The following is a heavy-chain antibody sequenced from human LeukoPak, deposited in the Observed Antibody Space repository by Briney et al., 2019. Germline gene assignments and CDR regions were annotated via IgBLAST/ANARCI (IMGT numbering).Heavy chain of an antibody. D-gene: IGHD6-6*01. CDR1: GGSFSGYY. Sequence: KTSETLSLTCAVYGGSFSGYYWSWIRQPPGKGLEWIGEINHSGSTYYNPSLKSRVTISVDRSKNQFSLKLSSVTAADTAVYYCARGAGAAPPDYWGQGTLVTVSS. J-gene: IGHJ4*02. V-gene: IGHV4-34*01. CDR3: ARGAGAAPPDY. CDR2: INHSGST.